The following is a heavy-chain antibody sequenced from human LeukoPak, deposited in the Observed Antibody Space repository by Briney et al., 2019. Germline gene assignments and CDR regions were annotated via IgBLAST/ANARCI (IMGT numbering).Heavy chain of an antibody. Sequence: GGSLRLSCAASGFTFSGYWMHWVRQAPGKGLVWISRINSDGSTTNYADSVNGRFTISGDNAKNSLYLQMNSLRAEDTAVYYCAELGITMIGGVWGKGTTVTISS. D-gene: IGHD3-10*02. CDR2: INSDGSTT. CDR3: AELGITMIGGV. CDR1: GFTFSGYW. J-gene: IGHJ6*04. V-gene: IGHV3-74*01.